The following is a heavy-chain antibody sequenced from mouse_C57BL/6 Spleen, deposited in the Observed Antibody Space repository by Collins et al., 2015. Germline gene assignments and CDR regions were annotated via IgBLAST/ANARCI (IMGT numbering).Heavy chain of an antibody. CDR1: GYTFTDYY. CDR2: INPNNGGT. D-gene: IGHD2-1*01. V-gene: IGHV1-26*01. J-gene: IGHJ1*03. Sequence: LQQSGPELVKPGASVKISCKASGYTFTDYYMNWVKQSHGKSLEWIGDINPNNGGTSYNQKFKGKATLTVDKSSSTAYMELCSLTSEDSAVYYCAREGYGNRGYFDVWGTGTTVTVSS. CDR3: AREGYGNRGYFDV.